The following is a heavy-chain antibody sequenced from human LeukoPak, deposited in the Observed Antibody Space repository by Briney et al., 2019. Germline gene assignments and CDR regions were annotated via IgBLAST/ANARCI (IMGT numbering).Heavy chain of an antibody. CDR1: GGSISSSSYY. CDR3: ARVKGSGSYYGGPYYYYYMDV. J-gene: IGHJ6*03. Sequence: SETLSLTCTVSGGSISSSSYYWGWIRQPPGKGLEWIGSIYYSGSTYYNPSLKSRVTISVDTSKNQFSLKLSSVTAADTAVYYCARVKGSGSYYGGPYYYYYMDVWGKGTTVTISS. V-gene: IGHV4-39*07. CDR2: IYYSGST. D-gene: IGHD3-10*01.